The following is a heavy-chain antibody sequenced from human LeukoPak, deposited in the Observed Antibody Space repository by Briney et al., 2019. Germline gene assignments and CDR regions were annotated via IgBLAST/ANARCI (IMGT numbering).Heavy chain of an antibody. D-gene: IGHD6-19*01. Sequence: GGSLRLSCAASGFTFSSLDMAWVRQAPGKGLEWVSGISASGSNTFYADSVKGRFTTSRDNSKNTLYLQMSSLRVEDTAIYYCAKDSVRSGGWFYFDNWGQGTLVSVSS. CDR2: ISASGSNT. J-gene: IGHJ4*02. V-gene: IGHV3-23*01. CDR1: GFTFSSLD. CDR3: AKDSVRSGGWFYFDN.